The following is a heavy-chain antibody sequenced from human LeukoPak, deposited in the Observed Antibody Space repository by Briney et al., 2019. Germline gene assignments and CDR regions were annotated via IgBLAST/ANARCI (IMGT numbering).Heavy chain of an antibody. CDR2: IIPIFGTA. CDR1: GGTFSSYA. CDR3: ARDPRGYSYGAGLDY. J-gene: IGHJ4*02. D-gene: IGHD5-18*01. Sequence: SVKVSCKASGGTFSSYAISWVRQAPGQGLEWMGGIIPIFGTANYAQKFQGRVTITADESTSTAYMELRSLRSDDTAVYYCARDPRGYSYGAGLDYWGQGTLVPVSS. V-gene: IGHV1-69*13.